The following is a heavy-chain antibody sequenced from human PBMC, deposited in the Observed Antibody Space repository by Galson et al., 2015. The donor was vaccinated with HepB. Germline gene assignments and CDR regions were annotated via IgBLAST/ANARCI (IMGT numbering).Heavy chain of an antibody. D-gene: IGHD2-15*01. CDR3: AKDGIMVANNPYHFHY. CDR1: GFSFTRYA. V-gene: IGHV3-23*01. CDR2: ITSSGGNS. J-gene: IGHJ4*02. Sequence: SLRLSCAASGFSFTRYAMTWVRQAPGQGLEWVSRITSSGGNSYYTDSVKGRFTVSRDNSKNTLLLQLNSLRAEDTAMYFCAKDGIMVANNPYHFHYWGQGTLVTVSS.